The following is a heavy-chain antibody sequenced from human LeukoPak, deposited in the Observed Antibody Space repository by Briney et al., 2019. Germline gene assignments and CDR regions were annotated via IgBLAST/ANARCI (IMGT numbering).Heavy chain of an antibody. CDR2: INPNSGGT. V-gene: IGHV1-2*02. J-gene: IGHJ4*02. Sequence: ASVKVSCKASGYTFTGYCMHWVRQAPGQGLEWMGWINPNSGGTNYAQKFQGRVTMTRDTSISTAYMELSRLRSDDTAVYYCATDYYYDSSGSYYTVDYWGQGTLVTVSS. CDR1: GYTFTGYC. CDR3: ATDYYYDSSGSYYTVDY. D-gene: IGHD3-22*01.